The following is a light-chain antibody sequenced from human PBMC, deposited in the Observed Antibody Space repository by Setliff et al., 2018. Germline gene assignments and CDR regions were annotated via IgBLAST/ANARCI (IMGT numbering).Light chain of an antibody. CDR1: RSNIGANYE. J-gene: IGLJ1*01. CDR3: QSYDTSLSADV. CDR2: ANS. Sequence: SRSNIGANYEVHWYQHLPGAAPKLLIFANSNRPSGVPDRFSGSKSDTSASLAIAGLQPEDEADYYCQSYDTSLSADVFGTGTKVTVL. V-gene: IGLV1-40*01.